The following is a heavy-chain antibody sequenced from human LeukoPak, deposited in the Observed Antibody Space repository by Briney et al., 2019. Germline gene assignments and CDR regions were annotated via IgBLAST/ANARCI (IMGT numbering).Heavy chain of an antibody. D-gene: IGHD6-13*01. V-gene: IGHV2-70*11. Sequence: ESGPTLVKPTQTLTLTCTVSGFSLSTRGMCVSWVRQPPGKALEWLARIDWGDDKYYSTSLKTRLTISKDTSKNQVVLTMTNMDPVDTATYYCARNLVAAGKVDWFDPWGQGTLVTVSS. J-gene: IGHJ5*02. CDR2: IDWGDDK. CDR1: GFSLSTRGMC. CDR3: ARNLVAAGKVDWFDP.